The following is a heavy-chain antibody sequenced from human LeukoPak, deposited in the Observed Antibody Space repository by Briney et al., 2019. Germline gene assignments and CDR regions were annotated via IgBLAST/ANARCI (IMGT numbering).Heavy chain of an antibody. D-gene: IGHD1-26*01. CDR3: ARAGATTGEGFDY. Sequence: GGSLRLSCAASGFTFSSYSMNWVRQAPGKGLEWVSSISSSSSYIYYADSVKGRFTICRDNAKNSLYLQMNSLRAEDTAVYYCARAGATTGEGFDYWGQGTLVTVSS. CDR1: GFTFSSYS. J-gene: IGHJ4*02. CDR2: ISSSSSYI. V-gene: IGHV3-21*06.